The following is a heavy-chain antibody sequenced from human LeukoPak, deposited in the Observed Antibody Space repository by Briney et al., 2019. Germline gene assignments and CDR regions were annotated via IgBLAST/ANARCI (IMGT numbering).Heavy chain of an antibody. Sequence: GGSLRLSCAASGFTFSSYTMNWVRQAPGKGLEWVSSISSSSSYIYYGDSVKGRLTISRDNAKNSLYLQVNNLRAEDTAVYYCAREAYTNYGLDYWGQGTLVSVSS. CDR2: ISSSSSYI. CDR3: AREAYTNYGLDY. D-gene: IGHD4-11*01. J-gene: IGHJ4*02. CDR1: GFTFSSYT. V-gene: IGHV3-21*01.